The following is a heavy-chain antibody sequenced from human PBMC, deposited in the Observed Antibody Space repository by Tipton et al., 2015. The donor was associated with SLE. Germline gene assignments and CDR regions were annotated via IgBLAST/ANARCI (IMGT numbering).Heavy chain of an antibody. J-gene: IGHJ4*02. V-gene: IGHV4-39*01. D-gene: IGHD3-22*01. CDR3: ARAFLYYYDSSGSRYFDY. CDR2: IYYSGST. CDR1: GGSISSGSYY. Sequence: TLSPTCTVSGGSISSGSYYWGWIRQPPGKGLEWIGSIYYSGSTYYNPSLKSRVTISVDTSKNQFSLKLSSVTAADTAVYYCARAFLYYYDSSGSRYFDYWGQGTLVTVSS.